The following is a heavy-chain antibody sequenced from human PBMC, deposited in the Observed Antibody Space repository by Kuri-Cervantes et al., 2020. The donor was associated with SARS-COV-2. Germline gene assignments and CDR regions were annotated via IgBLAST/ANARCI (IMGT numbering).Heavy chain of an antibody. CDR1: GFTFSSYS. CDR2: ISSSSSYI. D-gene: IGHD4-17*01. Sequence: GGSLRLSCAASGFTFSSYSMNWVRQAPGKGLEWVSSISSSSSYIYYADSVKGRFTISRDNAKNSLYLQMNSLRAEDTAVYYCAVAVDYGDYQFDYWGQGTLVTVSS. CDR3: AVAVDYGDYQFDY. V-gene: IGHV3-21*01. J-gene: IGHJ4*02.